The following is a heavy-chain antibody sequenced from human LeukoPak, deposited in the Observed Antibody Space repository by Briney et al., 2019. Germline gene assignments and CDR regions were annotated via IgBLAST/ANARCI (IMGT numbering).Heavy chain of an antibody. Sequence: GGSLRLSCAASGFTFSSYAMSWVRQPPGKGLEWVSAISGSGGSTYYADSVKGRFTISRDNSKNTLYLQMNSLRAEDTAVYYCATSGTIFGVVIPYFDYWGQGTLVTVSS. J-gene: IGHJ4*02. CDR3: ATSGTIFGVVIPYFDY. CDR1: GFTFSSYA. V-gene: IGHV3-23*01. D-gene: IGHD3-3*01. CDR2: ISGSGGST.